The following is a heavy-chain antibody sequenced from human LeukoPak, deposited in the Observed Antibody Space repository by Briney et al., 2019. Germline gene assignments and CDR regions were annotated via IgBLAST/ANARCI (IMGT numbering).Heavy chain of an antibody. CDR3: ARRAAAGIR. Sequence: EASVKVSCKASGGTFSSYAISWVRQAPGQGLEWMGWINPNSGGTNYAQKFQGRVTMTRDTSISTAYMELSRLRSDDTAVYYCARRAAAGIRWGQGTLVTVSS. CDR1: GGTFSSYA. D-gene: IGHD6-13*01. V-gene: IGHV1-2*02. CDR2: INPNSGGT. J-gene: IGHJ4*02.